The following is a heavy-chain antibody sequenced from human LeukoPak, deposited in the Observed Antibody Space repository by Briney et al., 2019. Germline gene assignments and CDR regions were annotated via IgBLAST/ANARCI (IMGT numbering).Heavy chain of an antibody. CDR1: GFTFSNAW. D-gene: IGHD4-17*01. Sequence: GGSLRLSCAASGFTFSNAWMSWVRQAPGKGLEWVCRIKSKTDGGTTDYAAPVKGRFTISRDDSKNTLYLQMNSLKTEDTAVYYCTAGDSLDYWGQGTLVTVSS. CDR2: IKSKTDGGTT. CDR3: TAGDSLDY. V-gene: IGHV3-15*01. J-gene: IGHJ4*02.